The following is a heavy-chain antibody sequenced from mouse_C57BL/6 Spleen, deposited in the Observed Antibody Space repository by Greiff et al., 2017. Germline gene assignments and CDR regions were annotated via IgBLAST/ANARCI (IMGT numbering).Heavy chain of an antibody. CDR2: INPNNGGT. V-gene: IGHV1-26*01. CDR3: AKGGLGHWYFDV. CDR1: GYTFTDYY. Sequence: EVQLQQSGPELVKPGASVKISCKASGYTFTDYYMNWVKQSHGKSLEWIGDINPNNGGTSYNQKFKGKATLTVDKSSSAAYMELRSLTSEDSAVYYCAKGGLGHWYFDVWGTGTTVTVSS. J-gene: IGHJ1*03. D-gene: IGHD3-3*01.